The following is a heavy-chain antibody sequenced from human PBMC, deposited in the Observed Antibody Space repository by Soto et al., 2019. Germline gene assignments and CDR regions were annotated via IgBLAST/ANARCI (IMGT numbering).Heavy chain of an antibody. CDR3: AKDYASTWYWYFDP. J-gene: IGHJ5*02. D-gene: IGHD6-13*01. Sequence: GGSLRLSCAASGFSFSNFAMSWVRQAPGTGLEWVSSISGSGDKTYYLDSVKGRFTISRDNSKNTLYLHMNSLGAEDTAVYFCAKDYASTWYWYFDPWGQGTLVTVSS. CDR1: GFSFSNFA. V-gene: IGHV3-23*01. CDR2: ISGSGDKT.